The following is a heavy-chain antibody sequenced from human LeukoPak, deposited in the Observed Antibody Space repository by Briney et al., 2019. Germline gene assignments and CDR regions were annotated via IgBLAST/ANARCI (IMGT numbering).Heavy chain of an antibody. CDR3: ASLYDIVGTTVDY. CDR2: IDPNTGGT. V-gene: IGHV1-2*06. Sequence: GASVKVSCKASGGTFSSYAISWVRQAPGQGLEWMGRIDPNTGGTKSAENFQGRVTMTRDTSISTAYMALSGLRSDDTAVYYCASLYDIVGTTVDYWGQGTLVTVSS. J-gene: IGHJ4*02. CDR1: GGTFSSYA. D-gene: IGHD1-26*01.